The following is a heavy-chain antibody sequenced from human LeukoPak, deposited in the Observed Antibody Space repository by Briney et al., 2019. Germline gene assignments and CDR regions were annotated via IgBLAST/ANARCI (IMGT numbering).Heavy chain of an antibody. D-gene: IGHD3-22*01. V-gene: IGHV3-23*01. CDR1: GFTFTDFA. Sequence: GGSLRLSCAASGFTFTDFAMNWVRQAPGKGLEWVSGIGGGGTNTDYADSVKGRFTISRDNSKSTLTLQMSSLRADDTAVYFCAKDARGYHRPIDHWGQGILVTVSS. CDR3: AKDARGYHRPIDH. CDR2: IGGGGTNT. J-gene: IGHJ4*02.